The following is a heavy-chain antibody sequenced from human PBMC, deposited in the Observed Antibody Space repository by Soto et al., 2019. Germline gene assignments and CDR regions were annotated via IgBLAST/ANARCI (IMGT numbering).Heavy chain of an antibody. CDR3: ARGSRGKYYYYYGMDV. J-gene: IGHJ6*02. CDR2: INTNTGNP. CDR1: GYTFTSYA. Sequence: GASVKVSCKASGYTFTSYAMNWVRQAPGQGLEWMGWINTNTGNPTYAQGFTGRFVFSLDTSVSTAYLQICSLKAEDTAVYYCARGSRGKYYYYYGMDVWGQGTTVTVS. V-gene: IGHV7-4-1*01. D-gene: IGHD3-10*01.